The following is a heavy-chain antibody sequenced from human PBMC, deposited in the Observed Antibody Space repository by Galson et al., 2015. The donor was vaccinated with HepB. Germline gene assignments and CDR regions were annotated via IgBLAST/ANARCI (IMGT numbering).Heavy chain of an antibody. CDR2: IWFDGSNK. Sequence: SLRLSCAASRFTFSNYGMHWVRQAPGKGLEWVAGIWFDGSNKFYADSVKGRFTISRDNAKNRLYLQMNRLRAEDTAVYYCARSVYQLPPPVRFGMDVWGPGTTVTVSS. V-gene: IGHV3-33*01. D-gene: IGHD2-2*01. CDR1: RFTFSNYG. J-gene: IGHJ6*02. CDR3: ARSVYQLPPPVRFGMDV.